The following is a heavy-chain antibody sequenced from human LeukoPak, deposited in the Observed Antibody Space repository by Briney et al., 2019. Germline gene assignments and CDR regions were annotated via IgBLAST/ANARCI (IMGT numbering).Heavy chain of an antibody. J-gene: IGHJ5*02. D-gene: IGHD3-9*01. Sequence: PSETLSLTCTVSGGSISSSSYYWGWIRQPPGKGLEWIGSIYYSGSTFYNPSLKSRVTISVNTSKNQFSLKLSSVTAADTAVYYCARHKAYYDILTGYNGCNWFDPWGQGTLVTVSS. CDR1: GGSISSSSYY. CDR2: IYYSGST. CDR3: ARHKAYYDILTGYNGCNWFDP. V-gene: IGHV4-39*01.